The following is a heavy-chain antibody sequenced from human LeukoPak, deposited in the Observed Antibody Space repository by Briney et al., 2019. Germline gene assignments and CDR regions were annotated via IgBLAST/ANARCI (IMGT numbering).Heavy chain of an antibody. Sequence: GGSLRLSCAASGFPFSSYSMNWVRQAPGKGLEWVSSISSSSSYIYYADSVKGRFTISRDNAKNSLYLQMNSLRAEDTAVYYCARDYGITGTRLFDYWGQGTLVTVSS. CDR2: ISSSSSYI. V-gene: IGHV3-21*01. D-gene: IGHD1-7*01. CDR3: ARDYGITGTRLFDY. J-gene: IGHJ4*02. CDR1: GFPFSSYS.